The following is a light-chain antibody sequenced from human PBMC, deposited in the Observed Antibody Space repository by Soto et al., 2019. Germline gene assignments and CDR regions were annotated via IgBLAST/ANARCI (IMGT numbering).Light chain of an antibody. Sequence: EIVMTQSPATLSVSPGEWATLSCRASQSVRSNLAWYQQRPGQAPRLLIYAASTRATGIPARFSGSGSGTEFTLTISRLEPEDFAVYYCQQRSNWITFGQGTRLEIK. CDR3: QQRSNWIT. CDR1: QSVRSN. V-gene: IGKV3-15*01. J-gene: IGKJ5*01. CDR2: AAS.